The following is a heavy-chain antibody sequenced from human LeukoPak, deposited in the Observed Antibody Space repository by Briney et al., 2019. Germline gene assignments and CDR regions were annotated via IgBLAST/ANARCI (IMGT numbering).Heavy chain of an antibody. CDR2: IYYSGST. J-gene: IGHJ4*02. CDR1: GGSISSYY. D-gene: IGHD3-22*01. V-gene: IGHV4-59*01. Sequence: SETLSLTCTVSGGSISSYYWSWMRQPPGKGLEWIGYIYYSGSTNYNPSLKSRVTLLVDTSKNQLSLKLSSVTAADTAMYYCARTTYYYDSSGYYYYYFDFWGQGTLVTVSS. CDR3: ARTTYYYDSSGYYYYYFDF.